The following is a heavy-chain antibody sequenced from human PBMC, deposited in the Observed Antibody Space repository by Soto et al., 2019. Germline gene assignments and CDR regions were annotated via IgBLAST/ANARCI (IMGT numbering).Heavy chain of an antibody. CDR1: GFIFNSYG. D-gene: IGHD3-22*01. Sequence: TGGSLRLSCAASGFIFNSYGMSWFRHAPGSGLGWVSVISGSGAFIYYADSVKGRFSISRDNSRNTLHLQMNSLRAEDTAVYYCAKDIVYDSSGYYYVSAFDVWGQGTMVTVSS. V-gene: IGHV3-23*01. CDR2: ISGSGAFI. J-gene: IGHJ3*01. CDR3: AKDIVYDSSGYYYVSAFDV.